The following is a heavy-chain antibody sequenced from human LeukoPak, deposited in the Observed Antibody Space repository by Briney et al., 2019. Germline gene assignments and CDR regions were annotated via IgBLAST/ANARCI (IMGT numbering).Heavy chain of an antibody. Sequence: SETLSLTCTVSGGSISSGGYYWSWIRQHPGKGLEWIGYIYYSGSTYYNPSLKSRVTISVDTSKNQFSLKLSSVTAADTAVYYCTRGAYSSRWFFDYWGQGTLVTVSS. CDR2: IYYSGST. J-gene: IGHJ4*02. D-gene: IGHD6-13*01. V-gene: IGHV4-31*03. CDR1: GGSISSGGYY. CDR3: TRGAYSSRWFFDY.